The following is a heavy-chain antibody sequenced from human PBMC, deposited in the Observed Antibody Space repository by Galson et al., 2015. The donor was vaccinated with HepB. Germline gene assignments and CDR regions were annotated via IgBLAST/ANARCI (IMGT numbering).Heavy chain of an antibody. CDR3: ASRRGGRLDYYGMDV. D-gene: IGHD3-16*01. CDR2: IKHDGSEK. V-gene: IGHV3-7*03. Sequence: SLRLSCAASGFTFSNYWMSWVRQAPGKGLEWVANIKHDGSEKNYVDSVGVRFTISRDNAKNSLYLQMNSLRAEDTAVYYCASRRGGRLDYYGMDVWGQGTTVTVSS. CDR1: GFTFSNYW. J-gene: IGHJ6*02.